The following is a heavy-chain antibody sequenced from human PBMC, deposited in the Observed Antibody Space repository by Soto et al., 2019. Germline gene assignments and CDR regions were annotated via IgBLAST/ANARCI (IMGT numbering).Heavy chain of an antibody. CDR1: GGTFSSYT. V-gene: IGHV1-69*02. D-gene: IGHD6-13*01. CDR2: IIPILGIA. J-gene: IGHJ6*02. Sequence: QVQLVQSGAEVKKPGSSVKVSCKASGGTFSSYTISWVRQAPGQGLEWMGRIIPILGIANYAQKFQGRVTITADKSTSTAYMELSSLRSEDTAVYYCARSLAWQQLSNGMDVWGQGTTVTVSS. CDR3: ARSLAWQQLSNGMDV.